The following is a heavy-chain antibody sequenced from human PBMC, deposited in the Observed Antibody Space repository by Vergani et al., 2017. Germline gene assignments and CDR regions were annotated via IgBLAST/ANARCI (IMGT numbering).Heavy chain of an antibody. Sequence: QLQLQESDPGLVKPSETLSLTCTVSGGSISSSSYYWGWIRQPPGKGLEWIGSIYYSGSTYYNPSLKSRVTISVDTSKNQFSLKLNSVTAADTAVYYCARRGIADNYGMDVWGQGTTVTVSS. CDR2: IYYSGST. V-gene: IGHV4-39*01. CDR1: GGSISSSSYY. D-gene: IGHD6-13*01. CDR3: ARRGIADNYGMDV. J-gene: IGHJ6*02.